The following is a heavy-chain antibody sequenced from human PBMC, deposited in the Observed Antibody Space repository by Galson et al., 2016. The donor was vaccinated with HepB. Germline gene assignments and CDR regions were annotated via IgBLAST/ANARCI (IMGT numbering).Heavy chain of an antibody. CDR1: GFSISHYH. CDR3: VREASGFDP. V-gene: IGHV3-48*03. D-gene: IGHD3-3*01. CDR2: ISRDASRI. Sequence: SLRLSCAASGFSISHYHINWVRQAPGKGLEWVSHISRDASRIRYADSAKGRFTISRDVATNSLYLQISSLRVEDTAVYYCVREASGFDPWGRGILVTVSS. J-gene: IGHJ5*02.